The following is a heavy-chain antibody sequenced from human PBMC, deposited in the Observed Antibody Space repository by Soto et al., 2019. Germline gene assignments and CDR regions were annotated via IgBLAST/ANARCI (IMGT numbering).Heavy chain of an antibody. D-gene: IGHD3-10*01. V-gene: IGHV6-1*01. CDR2: TYYRSRWYH. J-gene: IGHJ4*02. CDR1: GDSVSSNSAA. Sequence: PSQTLSLTCVISGDSVSSNSAAWNWIRQSPSRGLEWLGRTYYRSRWYHDYAISLKSRITINADTTKNQLSLQLNSVTPEDTAVYYCARSKGDLDYWGQGXLVTVSS. CDR3: ARSKGDLDY.